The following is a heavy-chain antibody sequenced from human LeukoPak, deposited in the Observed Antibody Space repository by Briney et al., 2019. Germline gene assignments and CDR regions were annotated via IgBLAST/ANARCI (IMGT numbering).Heavy chain of an antibody. D-gene: IGHD3-22*01. CDR2: ISASADKT. CDR3: ARDFYDSSGYYYDY. CDR1: GFTFSDFT. V-gene: IGHV3-23*01. Sequence: GGSLRLSCAASGFTFSDFTMSCVRRAPGKGVEWFSAISASADKTYYADSVKGRFTITRDNSKGTLYLQMNSLSAEDTALYYCARDFYDSSGYYYDYWGQGTLVTVSS. J-gene: IGHJ4*02.